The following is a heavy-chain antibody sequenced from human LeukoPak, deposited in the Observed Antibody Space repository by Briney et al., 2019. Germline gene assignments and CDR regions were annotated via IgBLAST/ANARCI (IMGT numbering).Heavy chain of an antibody. V-gene: IGHV2-5*01. CDR2: IYWNDDK. CDR1: GFSLSTSAGC. Sequence: GSGRTLVNHTQTLTLTCTFTGFSLSTSAGCVGWNRQPPGKALEYPALIYWNDDKRYSQSMKSRLTITKDTSKYKVLLTMTNMDPVDTATYYYGHRQSGAFDIWGQGTMVTVSS. D-gene: IGHD6-19*01. CDR3: GHRQSGAFDI. J-gene: IGHJ3*02.